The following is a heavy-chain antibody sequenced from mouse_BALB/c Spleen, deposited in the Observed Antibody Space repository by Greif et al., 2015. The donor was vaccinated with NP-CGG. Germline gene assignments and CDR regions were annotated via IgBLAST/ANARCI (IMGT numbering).Heavy chain of an antibody. CDR2: ISSGGSYT. CDR3: ARAYYGNYGFAY. D-gene: IGHD2-10*01. J-gene: IGHJ3*01. Sequence: EVKVEESGGGLVKPGGSLKLSCAASGFTFSSYAMSWVRQTPEKRLEWVATISSGGSYTYYPDSVKGRFTISRDNAKNTLYLQMSSLRSEDTAMYYCARAYYGNYGFAYWGQGTLVTVSA. CDR1: GFTFSSYA. V-gene: IGHV5-9-3*01.